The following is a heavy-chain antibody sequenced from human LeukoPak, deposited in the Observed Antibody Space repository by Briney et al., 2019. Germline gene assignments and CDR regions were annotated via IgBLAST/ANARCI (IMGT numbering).Heavy chain of an antibody. Sequence: SETLSLTCTVYGGSISSYYWSWIRQPAGKGLEWIGRIYTSGSPNYNPSLKSRVTMSVDTSKNQFSLNLSSVTAADTAVYYCARDLRLRGYYYYMDVWGKGTTVTVSS. J-gene: IGHJ6*03. D-gene: IGHD3-10*01. V-gene: IGHV4-4*07. CDR2: IYTSGSP. CDR1: GGSISSYY. CDR3: ARDLRLRGYYYYMDV.